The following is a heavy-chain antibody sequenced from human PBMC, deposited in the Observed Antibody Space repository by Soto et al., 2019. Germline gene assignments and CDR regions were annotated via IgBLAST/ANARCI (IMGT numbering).Heavy chain of an antibody. CDR1: GFTFSSYA. V-gene: IGHV3-23*01. D-gene: IGHD4-17*01. CDR2: ISGSGGST. Sequence: GGSLRLSCAASGFTFSSYAMSWVRQAPGKGLEWVSAISGSGGSTYYADSVKGRFTISRDNSKNTLYLQMNSLRAEDTAVYYCAKAITTVATVGYYYYGMDVWGQGTTVTVSS. CDR3: AKAITTVATVGYYYYGMDV. J-gene: IGHJ6*02.